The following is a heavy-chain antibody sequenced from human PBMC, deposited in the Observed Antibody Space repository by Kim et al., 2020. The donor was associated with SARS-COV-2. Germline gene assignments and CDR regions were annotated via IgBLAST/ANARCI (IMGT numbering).Heavy chain of an antibody. J-gene: IGHJ4*02. CDR1: GFTFSNSP. V-gene: IGHV3-23*01. CDR3: AKSGQLDY. D-gene: IGHD5-12*01. CDR2: IDGRGATT. Sequence: GGSLRLSCAASGFTFSNSPMSWVRRAPGKGLEWVSTIDGRGATTYYPGSVKGRFTISRDNSKNTLYLQMNNPRAEDTAVYFCAKSGQLDYWGQGTLVTVS.